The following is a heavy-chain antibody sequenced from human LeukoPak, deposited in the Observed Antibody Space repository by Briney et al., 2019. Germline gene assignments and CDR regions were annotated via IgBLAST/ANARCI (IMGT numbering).Heavy chain of an antibody. Sequence: SETLSLTCAVYGGSFSGYYWSWIRQPPGKGLEWIGEINHSGSTNYNPSLKSRVTISVDTSKNQFSLKLSSVTAADTAVYYCASITGTASSWFDPWGQGTLVTVSS. V-gene: IGHV4-34*01. CDR1: GGSFSGYY. CDR3: ASITGTASSWFDP. J-gene: IGHJ5*02. CDR2: INHSGST. D-gene: IGHD1-7*01.